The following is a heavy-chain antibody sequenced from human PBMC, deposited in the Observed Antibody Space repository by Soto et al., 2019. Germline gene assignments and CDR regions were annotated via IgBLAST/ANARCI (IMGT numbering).Heavy chain of an antibody. D-gene: IGHD3-22*01. CDR2: IIPIFGTA. V-gene: IGHV1-69*01. CDR1: GGTFSSYA. J-gene: IGHJ4*02. Sequence: QVQLVQSGAEVKKPGSSVKVSCKASGGTFSSYAISWVRQAPGQGLEWMGGIIPIFGTANYAQKFQGRVTITADESTSTAYMELSNLRSEDTAVYYCARDHDYYDSSGYYYFDYWGQGTLVTVSS. CDR3: ARDHDYYDSSGYYYFDY.